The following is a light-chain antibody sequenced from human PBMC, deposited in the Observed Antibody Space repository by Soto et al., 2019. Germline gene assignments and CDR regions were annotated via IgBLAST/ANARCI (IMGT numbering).Light chain of an antibody. J-gene: IGLJ2*01. CDR1: SGSVSTSCY. CDR2: STN. Sequence: QTVVTQEPSFSVSPGGTVTLTCGLSSGSVSTSCYPSWYQQTPGQAPRTLIYSTNTRSSGVPDRFSGSILGNKAALTITGAQADDESDYYCVLYMGSGIPVFGGGTKLTVL. CDR3: VLYMGSGIPV. V-gene: IGLV8-61*01.